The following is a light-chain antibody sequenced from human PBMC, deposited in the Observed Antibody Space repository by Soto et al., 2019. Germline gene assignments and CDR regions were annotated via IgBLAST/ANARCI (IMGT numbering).Light chain of an antibody. Sequence: EIVLTQSPGTLSLSPGDRATLSCRASQSVSFSYLAWYQQKPGQAPRLLIYGASSRATGIPDRFSGSESGTDFTLTISRLEPEDFVVYYCQQYGSSPLTFGGRTKVEIK. CDR1: QSVSFSY. CDR3: QQYGSSPLT. J-gene: IGKJ4*01. CDR2: GAS. V-gene: IGKV3-20*01.